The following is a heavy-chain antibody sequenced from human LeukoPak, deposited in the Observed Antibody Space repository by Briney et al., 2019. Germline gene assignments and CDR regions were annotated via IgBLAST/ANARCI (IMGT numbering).Heavy chain of an antibody. V-gene: IGHV3-23*01. J-gene: IGHJ3*01. D-gene: IGHD6-13*01. CDR2: ISGNGAGT. Sequence: GGSLRLSCAASGFTFHTSGMSWIRQPPGKGLEWISFISGNGAGTYYADSVKGRFTISRDNVNNTVYLHLSSLRAVDTAVYYCVTDGDSSNWFSFDLWGQGTMVTVSA. CDR3: VTDGDSSNWFSFDL. CDR1: GFTFHTSG.